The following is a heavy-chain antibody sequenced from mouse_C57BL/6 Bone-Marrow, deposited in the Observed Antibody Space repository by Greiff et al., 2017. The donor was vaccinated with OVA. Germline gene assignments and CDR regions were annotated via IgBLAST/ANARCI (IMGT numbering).Heavy chain of an antibody. J-gene: IGHJ2*01. Sequence: DVMLVESGGGLVQPGGSLSLSCAASGFTFTDYYMSWVRQPPGKALEWLGFIRNKANGYTTEYSASVKGRFTISRDNSQSILYLQMNALRAEDSATYYCAREGGYYNYWGQGTTLTVSS. V-gene: IGHV7-3*01. CDR2: IRNKANGYTT. D-gene: IGHD2-3*01. CDR1: GFTFTDYY. CDR3: AREGGYYNY.